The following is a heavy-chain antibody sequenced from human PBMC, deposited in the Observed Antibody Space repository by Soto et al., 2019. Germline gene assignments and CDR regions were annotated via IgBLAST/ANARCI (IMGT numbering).Heavy chain of an antibody. V-gene: IGHV1-18*04. J-gene: IGHJ4*02. CDR2: ISGYNGNT. CDR1: GYTFSNYG. CDR3: ARDEGIRGLEF. D-gene: IGHD3-10*01. Sequence: GPGVKKPGASVKVSCKASGYTFSNYGISWVRQAPGQGLEWMGWISGYNGNTAYARNLQDRVTMTIDAPTTTAYMELRSLRSDDTAVYYCARDEGIRGLEFRGLGTLVTVSS.